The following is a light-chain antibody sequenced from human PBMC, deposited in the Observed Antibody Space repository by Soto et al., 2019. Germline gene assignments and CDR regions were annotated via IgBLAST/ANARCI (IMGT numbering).Light chain of an antibody. CDR2: GAS. J-gene: IGKJ2*01. CDR1: QSVSSSY. CDR3: QQYGSSPYT. V-gene: IGKV3-20*01. Sequence: EIVLTQSPGTLSLSPGERATLSCRASQSVSSSYLAWYQQKPGQAPRLLIYGASSSATGIPDRFSGSGSGTDFNLNISRLEPEDFAVYYCQQYGSSPYTFGQGTKLEIK.